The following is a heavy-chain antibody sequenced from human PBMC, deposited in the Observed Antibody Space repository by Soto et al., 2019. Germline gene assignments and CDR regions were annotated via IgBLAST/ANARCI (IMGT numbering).Heavy chain of an antibody. V-gene: IGHV1-3*01. Sequence: QVHLVQSGAEVKKPGASVRVSCKASGYSVTDYAIHWVRQAPGQTFEWMGWVNPANGHTKYSEKYQGRVTISWDTSATTANMELTSLTSEDTAVYYCARDSEWLVLGAENFLHWGQGTLVTVSS. CDR2: VNPANGHT. CDR3: ARDSEWLVLGAENFLH. J-gene: IGHJ1*01. CDR1: GYSVTDYA. D-gene: IGHD6-19*01.